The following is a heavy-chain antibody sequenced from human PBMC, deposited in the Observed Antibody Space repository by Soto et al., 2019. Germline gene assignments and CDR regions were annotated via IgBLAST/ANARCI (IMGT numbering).Heavy chain of an antibody. V-gene: IGHV2-5*02. D-gene: IGHD1-20*01. Sequence: QITLKESGPTLVKPTQTLTLTCTFSGFSLSTRGVGVCWIRQPPGKALEWLALIYWDDDKRYSPSLRSRLTITKDTSKNQVVLTMTNMDPVDTATYYCAHIGISTWFAYWGQGTLVTVSS. CDR3: AHIGISTWFAY. CDR1: GFSLSTRGVG. J-gene: IGHJ4*02. CDR2: IYWDDDK.